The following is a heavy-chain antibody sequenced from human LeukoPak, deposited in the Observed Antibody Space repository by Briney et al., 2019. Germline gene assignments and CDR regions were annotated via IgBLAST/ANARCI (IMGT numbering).Heavy chain of an antibody. CDR3: ARDFGIAAAGIDY. Sequence: SVKVSCXASGGTFSSYAISWVRQARGQGLEWMGRITPIFGTANYAQKFQSRVTITTDESTSTAYMELSSLRSEDTAVYYCARDFGIAAAGIDYWGQGTLVTVSS. V-gene: IGHV1-69*05. CDR1: GGTFSSYA. J-gene: IGHJ4*02. CDR2: ITPIFGTA. D-gene: IGHD6-13*01.